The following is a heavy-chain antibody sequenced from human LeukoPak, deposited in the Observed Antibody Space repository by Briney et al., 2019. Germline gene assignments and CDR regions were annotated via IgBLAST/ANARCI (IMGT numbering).Heavy chain of an antibody. CDR1: GFTFASSA. CDR3: AALGTYYYDSSGYYFDY. CDR2: IVVGSGNT. D-gene: IGHD3-22*01. J-gene: IGHJ4*02. V-gene: IGHV1-58*01. Sequence: SVKVSCKASGFTFASSAVQWVRQARGQRLEWIGWIVVGSGNTNYAQKFQERVTITRDMSTSTAYMELSSLRSEDTAVYYCAALGTYYYDSSGYYFDYWGQGTLVTVSS.